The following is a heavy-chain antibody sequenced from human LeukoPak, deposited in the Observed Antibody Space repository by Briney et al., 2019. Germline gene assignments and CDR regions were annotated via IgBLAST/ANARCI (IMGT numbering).Heavy chain of an antibody. CDR1: GFTFSSYE. D-gene: IGHD3-16*01. V-gene: IGHV3-48*03. CDR3: ARAGGPRPLYYYYYYMDV. CDR2: ISSSGSTI. J-gene: IGHJ6*03. Sequence: GGSLRLSCAASGFTFSSYEMNWVRQAPGKGLEWVSYISSSGSTIYYADSVKGRFTISRDNAKNSLYLQMNSLRAEDTAVYYCARAGGPRPLYYYYYYMDVWGKGTTVTVSS.